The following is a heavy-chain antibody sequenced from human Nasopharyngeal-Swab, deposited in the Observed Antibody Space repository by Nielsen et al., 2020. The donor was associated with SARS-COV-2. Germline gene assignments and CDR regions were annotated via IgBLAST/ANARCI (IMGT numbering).Heavy chain of an antibody. J-gene: IGHJ3*02. CDR3: AREGPYSGTNVFDI. Sequence: GESLKISCAASGFSFSNHGMHWVRQAPGKGLEWVAVIWSDGKTTKYEESVKGRPTISRDKSRNTLYMQMNNLRVEDTAIYYCAREGPYSGTNVFDIWGQGTMVTVSS. D-gene: IGHD5-12*01. CDR2: IWSDGKTT. CDR1: GFSFSNHG. V-gene: IGHV3-33*01.